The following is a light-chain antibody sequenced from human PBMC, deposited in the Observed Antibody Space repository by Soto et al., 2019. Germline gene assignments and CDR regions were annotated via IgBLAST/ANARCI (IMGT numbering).Light chain of an antibody. V-gene: IGKV1-9*01. CDR1: QGISSY. CDR2: AAS. CDR3: QQLNSHPVT. J-gene: IGKJ3*01. Sequence: DIQLTQSPSFLSASIGDRVTITCRASQGISSYLAWYQQKSGKAPKLLISAASTLQSGVPSRFSGSGSGTEFTLTIRSLPPEDFATYYCQQLNSHPVTFGPGTKVDIK.